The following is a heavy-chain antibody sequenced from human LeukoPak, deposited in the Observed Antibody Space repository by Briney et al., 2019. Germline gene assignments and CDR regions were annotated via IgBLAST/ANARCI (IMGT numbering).Heavy chain of an antibody. V-gene: IGHV3-64D*06. D-gene: IGHD2-2*01. CDR1: GFTFSSYA. CDR2: ISGNGGST. CDR3: VKGGYCSSTSCQGAFDI. Sequence: GGSLRLSCSASGFTFSSYAMHWVRQAPGKGLEYVSAISGNGGSTYYADSVKGRFTISRDNSKNTLYLQMSSLRAEDTAVYYCVKGGYCSSTSCQGAFDIWGQGTMVTVSS. J-gene: IGHJ3*02.